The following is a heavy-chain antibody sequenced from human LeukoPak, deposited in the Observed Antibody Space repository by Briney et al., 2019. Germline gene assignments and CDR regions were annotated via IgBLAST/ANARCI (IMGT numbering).Heavy chain of an antibody. CDR2: IESDGTST. V-gene: IGHV3-74*01. J-gene: IGHJ3*01. CDR3: ARDRYSSTWYRGAFDV. D-gene: IGHD6-13*01. Sequence: GGSLRLSCAASGFTFTTSWMHWFRQAPGKGLVWVSRIESDGTSTTYADSVKGRFPISRDNAKNTLYLQMNSLRAEDTAVYYCARDRYSSTWYRGAFDVWGQGTMVSVSS. CDR1: GFTFTTSW.